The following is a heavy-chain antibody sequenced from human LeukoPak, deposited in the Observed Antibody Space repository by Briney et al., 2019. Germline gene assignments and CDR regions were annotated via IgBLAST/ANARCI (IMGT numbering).Heavy chain of an antibody. D-gene: IGHD3-10*01. CDR2: INHSGNT. CDR3: ARGYYGSGSYYLYYYYYMDV. CDR1: GGSFSGYY. V-gene: IGHV4-34*01. Sequence: SETLSLTCAVYGGSFSGYYWNWIRQPPGKGLEWIGEINHSGNTNYNPSLKSRVTISVDTSKNQFSLKLSSVTAADTAVYYCARGYYGSGSYYLYYYYYMDVWGKGTTVTVSS. J-gene: IGHJ6*03.